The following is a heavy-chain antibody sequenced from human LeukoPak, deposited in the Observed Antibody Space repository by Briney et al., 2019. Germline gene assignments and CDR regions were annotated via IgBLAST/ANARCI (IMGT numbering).Heavy chain of an antibody. V-gene: IGHV4-34*01. J-gene: IGHJ4*02. D-gene: IGHD6-19*01. CDR2: INHSGST. CDR3: ARVISGSGWYRGFDY. CDR1: GGSFSGYY. Sequence: SETLSLTCAVYGGSFSGYYWSWIRQPPGKGLEWIGEINHSGSTNYNPSLESRVTISVDTSKNQFSLKLSSVTAADTAVYYCARVISGSGWYRGFDYWGQGTLVTVSS.